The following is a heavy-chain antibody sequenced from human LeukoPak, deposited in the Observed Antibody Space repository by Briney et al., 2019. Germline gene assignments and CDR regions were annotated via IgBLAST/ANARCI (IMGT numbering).Heavy chain of an antibody. D-gene: IGHD5-18*01. J-gene: IGHJ5*02. Sequence: GTLRLSCAASGFTFKKYDVTWVRQAPGKGLEWVSGIRASGGATYYADSVKGRFTISRDNSKNTLYLQMNSLRAEDTAVYYCAKQSGYSYGNWFDPWGQGTLVTVSS. V-gene: IGHV3-23*01. CDR3: AKQSGYSYGNWFDP. CDR1: GFTFKKYD. CDR2: IRASGGAT.